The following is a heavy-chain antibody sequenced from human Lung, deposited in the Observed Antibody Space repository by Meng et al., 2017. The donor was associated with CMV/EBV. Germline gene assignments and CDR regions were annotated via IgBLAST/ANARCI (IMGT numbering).Heavy chain of an antibody. V-gene: IGHV3-30*18. J-gene: IGHJ5*02. CDR3: AKGTVTSAGIDH. CDR2: QAHNGSRT. CDR1: GFSFSGYA. D-gene: IGHD4-17*01. Sequence: FASPGFSFSGYAMHWVRQAPGKGLEWVALQAHNGSRTSYADSVVGRFTISRADSMKMVFLQMNTLKGDDTAVYYCAKGTVTSAGIDHWGQGSLVTVSS.